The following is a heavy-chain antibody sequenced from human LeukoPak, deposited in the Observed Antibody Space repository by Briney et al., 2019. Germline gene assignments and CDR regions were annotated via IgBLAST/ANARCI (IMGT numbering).Heavy chain of an antibody. CDR3: AREAYCSSTSCYFDY. CDR1: GFTFSSYG. V-gene: IGHV3-33*01. J-gene: IGHJ4*02. Sequence: PGRSLRLSCAASGFTFSSYGMHRVRQAPGKGLEWVAVIWYDGSNKYYADSVKGRFTISRDNSKNTLYLQMNSLRAEDTAVYYCAREAYCSSTSCYFDYWGQGTLVTVSS. CDR2: IWYDGSNK. D-gene: IGHD2-2*01.